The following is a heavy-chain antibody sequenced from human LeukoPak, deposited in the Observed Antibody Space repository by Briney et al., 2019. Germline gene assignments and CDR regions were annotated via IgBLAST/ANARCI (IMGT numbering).Heavy chain of an antibody. D-gene: IGHD3-3*01. CDR3: VRRGTTIFGVVTDTQDY. J-gene: IGHJ4*02. Sequence: ASVKVSCKASGYTFTNYDINRVRQATGQGLEWMAWLNPNNGYSGYAQRFQGRVTITRDTSISTAYMELSSLRFEDTAVYYCVRRGTTIFGVVTDTQDYWGQGTLVTVSS. CDR1: GYTFTNYD. CDR2: LNPNNGYS. V-gene: IGHV1-8*01.